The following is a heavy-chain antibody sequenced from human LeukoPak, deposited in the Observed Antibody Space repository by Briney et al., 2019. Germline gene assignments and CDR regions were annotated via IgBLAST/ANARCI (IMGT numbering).Heavy chain of an antibody. D-gene: IGHD5-12*01. CDR3: AKDKSSWATIGYFDY. Sequence: PGRSLRLSCAASGFTFSSYAMHWVRQAPGKGLEWVAVISYDGSNKYYADSVKGRFTISRDNSKNTLYLQMNSLRAEDTAVYYCAKDKSSWATIGYFDYWGQGTLVTVSS. CDR1: GFTFSSYA. J-gene: IGHJ4*02. V-gene: IGHV3-30-3*01. CDR2: ISYDGSNK.